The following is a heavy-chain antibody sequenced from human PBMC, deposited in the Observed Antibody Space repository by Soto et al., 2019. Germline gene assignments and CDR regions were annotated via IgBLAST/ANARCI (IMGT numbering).Heavy chain of an antibody. V-gene: IGHV3-23*01. CDR3: VKDWTGDTCPCMDV. CDR2: ISGSDGST. J-gene: IGHJ6*01. Sequence: EVQLLESGGGLVQPGGSLRLSCAASGFTFNNYAMTWVRQAPGKGLEWVSTISGSDGSTYYADYVKGRLTISRDNSKNALYLQMSSLRAEDTALYYCVKDWTGDTCPCMDVWGQGTTVTVSS. CDR1: GFTFNNYA. D-gene: IGHD2-8*02.